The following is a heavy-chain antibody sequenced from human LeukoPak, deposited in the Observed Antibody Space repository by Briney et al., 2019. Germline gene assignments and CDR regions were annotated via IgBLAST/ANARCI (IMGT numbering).Heavy chain of an antibody. CDR1: GFTFSDYG. CDR3: ATSLVVLITHDVFDI. CDR2: IRHDGSNK. J-gene: IGHJ3*02. V-gene: IGHV3-30*02. Sequence: GGSLRLSCAASGFTFSDYGMHWVRQAPGKGLEGMAFIRHDGSNKFYADSLKGRFTISRDNSKNTVYLQMNSLRAEDTAVYYCATSLVVLITHDVFDIWGQGTMVTVSS. D-gene: IGHD3-22*01.